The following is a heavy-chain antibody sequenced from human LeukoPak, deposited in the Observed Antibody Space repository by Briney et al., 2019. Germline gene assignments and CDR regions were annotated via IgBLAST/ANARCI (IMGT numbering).Heavy chain of an antibody. CDR2: ISGSGGST. J-gene: IGHJ4*02. CDR1: GFTFSSYA. D-gene: IGHD6-19*01. CDR3: AKFLGRQWLVHFDY. V-gene: IGHV3-23*01. Sequence: PGGSLRLSCAASGFTFSSYAMSWVRQAPGKGLEWVSAISGSGGSTYYADSVKGRSTISRDNSKNTLYLQMNSLRAEDTAVYYCAKFLGRQWLVHFDYWGQGTLVTVSS.